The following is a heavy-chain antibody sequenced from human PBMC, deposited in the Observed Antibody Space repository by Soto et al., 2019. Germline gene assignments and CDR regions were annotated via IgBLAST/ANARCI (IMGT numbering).Heavy chain of an antibody. J-gene: IGHJ4*02. V-gene: IGHV4-30-4*01. CDR2: IYYSGST. Sequence: SETLSLTCTVSGGSISSGDYYWSWIRQPPGKGLEWIGYIYYSGSTYYNPSLKSRVTISVDTSKNQFSLKLSSVTAADTAVYYCASTYDSSGYWIDYWGQGTLVTSPQ. CDR1: GGSISSGDYY. D-gene: IGHD3-22*01. CDR3: ASTYDSSGYWIDY.